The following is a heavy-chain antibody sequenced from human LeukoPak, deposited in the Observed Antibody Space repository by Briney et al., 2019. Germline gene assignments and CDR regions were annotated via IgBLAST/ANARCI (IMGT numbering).Heavy chain of an antibody. CDR1: GDSISSSSYY. J-gene: IGHJ4*02. Sequence: SETLSLTCTVSGDSISSSSYYWGWIRQPPGKGLEWIGSIYNSGSTYYNPSLKSRVTISVDTSKNQFSLKLSSVTAADTAVYYCARSSSRYYFDYWGQGTLVTVSS. D-gene: IGHD6-13*01. V-gene: IGHV4-39*07. CDR3: ARSSSRYYFDY. CDR2: IYNSGST.